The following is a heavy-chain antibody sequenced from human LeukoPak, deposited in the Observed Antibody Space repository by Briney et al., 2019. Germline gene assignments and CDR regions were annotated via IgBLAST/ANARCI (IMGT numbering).Heavy chain of an antibody. CDR2: ISYDGSNK. V-gene: IGHV3-30*04. CDR1: GFTFSSYA. Sequence: GGSLRLSCAASGFTFSSYAMHWVRQAPGKGLEWVAVISYDGSNKYYADSVKGRFTISRDNSKNTLSLQMNSLRPEDTAVYYCARAHLSSSSTDYMDVWGKGTTVTVSS. J-gene: IGHJ6*03. CDR3: ARAHLSSSSTDYMDV. D-gene: IGHD6-6*01.